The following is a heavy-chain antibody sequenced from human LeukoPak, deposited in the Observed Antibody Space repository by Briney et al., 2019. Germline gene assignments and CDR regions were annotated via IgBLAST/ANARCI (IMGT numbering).Heavy chain of an antibody. Sequence: GGSLRLSCVVSGFTFNRCWMNWVRQAPGKGLEWVAHINPDGRDTYYVDSVKGRFTITRDNAQNSMYLQMNSLRVEDTAVYYCTSWGDTTAEYFQRWGQGTLVTVSS. D-gene: IGHD2-21*02. J-gene: IGHJ1*01. CDR3: TSWGDTTAEYFQR. CDR2: INPDGRDT. CDR1: GFTFNRCW. V-gene: IGHV3-7*01.